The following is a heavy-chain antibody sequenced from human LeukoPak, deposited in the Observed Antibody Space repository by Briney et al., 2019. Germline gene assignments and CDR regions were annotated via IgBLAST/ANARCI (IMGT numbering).Heavy chain of an antibody. CDR2: IIPIFGTA. CDR3: ARSGIPQRYSSGWSRGDYFDY. V-gene: IGHV1-69*05. J-gene: IGHJ4*02. CDR1: GYTFTSYG. Sequence: SVKVSCKASGYTFTSYGISWVRQAPGQGLEWVGRIIPIFGTANYAQKFQGRVTITTDESTSTAYMELSSLRSEDTAVYYCARSGIPQRYSSGWSRGDYFDYWGQGTLVTVSS. D-gene: IGHD6-19*01.